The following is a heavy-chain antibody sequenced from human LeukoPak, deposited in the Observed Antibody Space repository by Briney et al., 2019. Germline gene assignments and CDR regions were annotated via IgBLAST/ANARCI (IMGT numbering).Heavy chain of an antibody. CDR3: ARGVPAARFDY. D-gene: IGHD2-2*01. Sequence: SETLSLTCAVYGGSFSGYYWSWIRQPPGKGLEWIGEINHSGSTNYNPSLKSRVTISVDTSKNQFSLKLSSVTAADTAVYHCARGVPAARFDYWGQGTLVTVSS. J-gene: IGHJ4*02. CDR1: GGSFSGYY. CDR2: INHSGST. V-gene: IGHV4-34*01.